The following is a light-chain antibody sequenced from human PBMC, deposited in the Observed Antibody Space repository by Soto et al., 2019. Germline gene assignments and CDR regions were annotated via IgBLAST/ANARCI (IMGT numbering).Light chain of an antibody. V-gene: IGLV2-11*01. J-gene: IGLJ3*02. CDR1: SSDVGAYNY. CDR2: DVS. CDR3: CSYAGTYSWV. Sequence: QSALTQPRSVSGSPGQSVTISCTGNSSDVGAYNYVSWYQHHPGKAPKVMIFDVSERPSGVPDRFSGSKSGNTASLTISGLQAEDEGDYYCCSYAGTYSWVFGGGTKLTVL.